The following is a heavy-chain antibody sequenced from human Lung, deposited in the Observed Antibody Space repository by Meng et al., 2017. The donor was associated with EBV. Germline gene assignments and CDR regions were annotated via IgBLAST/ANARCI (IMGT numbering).Heavy chain of an antibody. CDR1: GGSISSSNW. J-gene: IGHJ4*02. V-gene: IGHV4-31*01. CDR2: IYYSGST. CDR3: ARARRGGHYFDY. Sequence: QVPLQEWGPGLGEPSENLSLSCTVSGGSISSSNWWSWVRPHPGKGLEWIGYIYYSGSTYYNPSLKSLVTISVDTSKNQFSLKLSSVTAADTAVYYCARARRGGHYFDYWGQGTLVTVSS. D-gene: IGHD4-23*01.